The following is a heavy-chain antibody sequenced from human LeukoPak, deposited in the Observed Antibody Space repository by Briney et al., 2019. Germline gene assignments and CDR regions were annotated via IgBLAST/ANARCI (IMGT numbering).Heavy chain of an antibody. V-gene: IGHV3-21*01. CDR2: ISSSSSYI. CDR3: ARESGTAQTYTYYFDY. D-gene: IGHD3-16*01. CDR1: GFTFSSYS. Sequence: PGGSLRLSXAASGFTFSSYSMNWVRQTPGKGLEWVSSISSSSSYIYYADSVKGRFTISRDNAKNSLYLQMNSLRAEDTAVYYCARESGTAQTYTYYFDYWGQGTLVTVSS. J-gene: IGHJ4*02.